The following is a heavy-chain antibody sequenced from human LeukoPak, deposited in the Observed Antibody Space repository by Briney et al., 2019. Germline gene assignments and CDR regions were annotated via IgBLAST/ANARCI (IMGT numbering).Heavy chain of an antibody. J-gene: IGHJ4*02. CDR3: ARDQHSSSRVAPSADDY. CDR1: GYTFTGYY. CDR2: INPNSGGT. V-gene: IGHV1-2*02. Sequence: GASVKVSCKASGYTFTGYYMHWVRQAPGQGLEWMGWINPNSGGTNYAQKFQGRVTMTRDTSISTAYMELSRLRSDDTAVYYCARDQHSSSRVAPSADDYWGQGTLVTVSS. D-gene: IGHD6-13*01.